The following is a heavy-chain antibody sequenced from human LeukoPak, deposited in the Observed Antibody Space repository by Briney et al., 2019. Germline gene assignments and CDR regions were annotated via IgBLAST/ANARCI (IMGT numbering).Heavy chain of an antibody. CDR3: ARNKPISGFLGMDV. J-gene: IGHJ6*02. D-gene: IGHD3-22*01. CDR1: GFTLSDYA. Sequence: PGRSLRLSCEASGFTLSDYAVHWVRQAPGKGLEWVTVISYDGTKEYYADSVKGRFTISRDNSQNRMYLQMNSLRAEDTALYYCARNKPISGFLGMDVWGQGTTVIVS. CDR2: ISYDGTKE. V-gene: IGHV3-30*04.